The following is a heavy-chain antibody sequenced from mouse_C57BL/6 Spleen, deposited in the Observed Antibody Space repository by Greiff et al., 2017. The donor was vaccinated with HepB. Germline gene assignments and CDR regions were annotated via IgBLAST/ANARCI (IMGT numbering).Heavy chain of an antibody. Sequence: EVKLQQSGPGLVKPSQSLSLTCSVTGYSITSGYYWNWIRQFPGNKLEWMGYISYDGSNNYNPSLKNRISITRDTSKNQFFLKLNSVTTEDTATYYCARDRGGYDGPHAMDYWGQGTSVTVSS. CDR2: ISYDGSN. CDR1: GYSITSGYY. D-gene: IGHD2-2*01. J-gene: IGHJ4*01. CDR3: ARDRGGYDGPHAMDY. V-gene: IGHV3-6*01.